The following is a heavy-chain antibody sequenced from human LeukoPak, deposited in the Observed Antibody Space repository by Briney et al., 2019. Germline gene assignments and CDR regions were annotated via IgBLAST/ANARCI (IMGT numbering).Heavy chain of an antibody. CDR3: ARGGNIVVVPAALLFLDV. CDR1: GYTFTGYY. J-gene: IGHJ6*04. V-gene: IGHV1-2*02. Sequence: ASVKVSCEASGYTFTGYYMHWVRQAPGQGLEWMGWINPNSGGTNYAQKFQGRVTMTRDTSISTAYMELSRLRSDDTAVYYCARGGNIVVVPAALLFLDVWGKGTTVTVSS. CDR2: INPNSGGT. D-gene: IGHD2-2*01.